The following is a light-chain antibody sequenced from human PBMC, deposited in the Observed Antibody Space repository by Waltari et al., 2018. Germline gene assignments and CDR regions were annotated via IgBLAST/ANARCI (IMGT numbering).Light chain of an antibody. Sequence: DIQMTQSPSSLSASVGDRVTITCRASQSISSYLNWYQLKPGKAPKLLIYAASSLQSGGPSRVSGSGSGTDFTLTISSLQPEDFATYYCQQSYSFPRTFGQGTRVEIK. CDR3: QQSYSFPRT. V-gene: IGKV1-39*01. CDR2: AAS. CDR1: QSISSY. J-gene: IGKJ1*01.